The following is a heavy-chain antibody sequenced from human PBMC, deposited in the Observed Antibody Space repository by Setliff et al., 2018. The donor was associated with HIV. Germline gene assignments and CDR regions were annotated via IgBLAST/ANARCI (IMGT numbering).Heavy chain of an antibody. V-gene: IGHV1-3*01. CDR3: ANSVTDASYWYFIH. CDR1: GFIFTNYG. J-gene: IGHJ2*01. Sequence: ASVKVSCKASGFIFTNYGIHWVRQAPGHSLEWMGFINSGTGNAIYSQKFQGRVTFSRDTSASTAYMELSSLRSEDTAVYYCANSVTDASYWYFIHWGRGSPVTVSS. CDR2: INSGTGNA. D-gene: IGHD4-17*01.